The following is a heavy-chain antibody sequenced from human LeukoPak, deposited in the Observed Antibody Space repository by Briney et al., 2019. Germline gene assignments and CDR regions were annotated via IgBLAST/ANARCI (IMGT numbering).Heavy chain of an antibody. J-gene: IGHJ4*02. CDR1: GGSISSSSYY. D-gene: IGHD3-3*01. CDR3: ARGPFTIFGVVTQRPFDY. Sequence: SETLSLTCTVSGGSISSSSYYWGWIRQPPGKGLEWIGSIYYSGSTYYNPSHKSRVTISVDTSKNQFSLKLSSVTAADTAVYYCARGPFTIFGVVTQRPFDYWGQGTLVTVSS. CDR2: IYYSGST. V-gene: IGHV4-39*07.